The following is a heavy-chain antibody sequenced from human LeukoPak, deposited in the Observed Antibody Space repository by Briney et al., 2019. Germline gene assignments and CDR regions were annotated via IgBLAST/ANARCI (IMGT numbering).Heavy chain of an antibody. V-gene: IGHV4-4*07. CDR3: ARDRRGVDGSGSYYYYMDV. J-gene: IGHJ6*03. CDR1: GGSISSYY. CDR2: IYTSGST. Sequence: SETLSPTCTVSGGSISSYYWSWIRQPAGKGLEWIGRIYTSGSTNYNPSLKSRVTMSVDTSKNQFSLKLSSVTAADTAVYYCARDRRGVDGSGSYYYYMDVWGKGTTVTVSS. D-gene: IGHD3-10*01.